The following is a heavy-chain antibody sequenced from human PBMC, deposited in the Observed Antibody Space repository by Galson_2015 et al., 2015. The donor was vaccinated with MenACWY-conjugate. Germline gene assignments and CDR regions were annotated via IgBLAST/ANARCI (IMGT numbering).Heavy chain of an antibody. D-gene: IGHD1-7*01. CDR3: ATRGGQTGTTGYYYGMDV. V-gene: IGHV5-10-1*01. J-gene: IGHJ6*02. CDR1: GYSFTSYW. CDR2: IDPSDSYT. Sequence: QSGAEVKKPGESLRISCKGSGYSFTSYWISWVRQMPGKGLEWMGRIDPSDSYTNYSPSFQGHVTISADKSISTAYLQWSSLKASDTAMYYCATRGGQTGTTGYYYGMDVWGQGTTVTVSS.